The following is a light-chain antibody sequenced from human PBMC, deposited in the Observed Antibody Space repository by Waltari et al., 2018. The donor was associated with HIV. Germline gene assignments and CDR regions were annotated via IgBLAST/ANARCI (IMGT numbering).Light chain of an antibody. CDR2: VYN. V-gene: IGLV6-57*01. CDR1: SGNLSSSN. Sequence: NLILTQPHSVSESPGKTVTISPTRTSGNLSSSNVQWYQQRPGSSPTTVIYVYNQRPSGVPDLFTGSIDSSSNSASLTVTELRTEDEAGYFCQSHGNKIFYVFGGGTYVTVL. J-gene: IGLJ1*01. CDR3: QSHGNKIFYV.